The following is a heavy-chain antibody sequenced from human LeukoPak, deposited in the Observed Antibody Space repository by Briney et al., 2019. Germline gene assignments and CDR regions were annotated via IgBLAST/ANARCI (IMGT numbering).Heavy chain of an antibody. CDR3: ARGGDIAVVPAALYYYYGMDV. Sequence: GGSLRLSCAASGFTFSTYAMHWVRQAPGKGLEWVTFISYAGSNKYYADSVKGRFTISRDKSKNTLYLQMNSLKTEDAAVYYCARGGDIAVVPAALYYYYGMDVWGQGTTVTVTS. V-gene: IGHV3-30*04. CDR1: GFTFSTYA. CDR2: ISYAGSNK. D-gene: IGHD2-2*01. J-gene: IGHJ6*02.